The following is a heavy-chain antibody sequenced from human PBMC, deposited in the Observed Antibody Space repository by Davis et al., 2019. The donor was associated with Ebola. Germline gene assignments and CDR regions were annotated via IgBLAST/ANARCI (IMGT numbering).Heavy chain of an antibody. CDR3: ARGFLTWEDY. J-gene: IGHJ4*02. D-gene: IGHD1-26*01. CDR2: IVVGSGIT. Sequence: AASVKVSCKASGFTFTDSAVQWVRQARGQRLEWIGWIVVGSGITKYAQNFQERVIITRDMSTSTAYMELSSLRSEDTAVYYCARGFLTWEDYWGQGTLVTVSS. V-gene: IGHV1-58*01. CDR1: GFTFTDSA.